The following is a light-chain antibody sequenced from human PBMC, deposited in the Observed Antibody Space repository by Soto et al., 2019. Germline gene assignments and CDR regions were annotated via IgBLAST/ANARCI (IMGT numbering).Light chain of an antibody. Sequence: EIVLTQSRATLSVSPGEKATLSCRASQSVSSNLAWYQQKPDQAPRLLIYGASTRATGIPARFSGSGSGTEFTLTISSLQSEDFAVYYCQQYNNWPPITFGQGTRLEIK. V-gene: IGKV3-15*01. CDR3: QQYNNWPPIT. CDR1: QSVSSN. J-gene: IGKJ5*01. CDR2: GAS.